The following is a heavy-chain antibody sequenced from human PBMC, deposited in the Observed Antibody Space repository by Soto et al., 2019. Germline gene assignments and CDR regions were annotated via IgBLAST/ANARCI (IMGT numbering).Heavy chain of an antibody. CDR3: ARDWSGLYYYDSSGYYLLAY. CDR2: IIPILGIA. Sequence: SVKVSCKASGGTFSSYTISWVRQAPGQGLEWMGRIIPILGIANYAQKFQGRVTITADKSTSTAYMELSSLRSEDTAVYYCARDWSGLYYYDSSGYYLLAYWSQGTLVTGSS. CDR1: GGTFSSYT. D-gene: IGHD3-22*01. J-gene: IGHJ4*02. V-gene: IGHV1-69*04.